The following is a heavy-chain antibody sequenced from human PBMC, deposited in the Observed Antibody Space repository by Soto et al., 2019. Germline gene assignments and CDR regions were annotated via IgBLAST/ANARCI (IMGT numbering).Heavy chain of an antibody. D-gene: IGHD3-22*01. J-gene: IGHJ4*02. V-gene: IGHV3-15*07. CDR3: TTDAGLPYYIDTSGYVFDY. CDR2: IKSEAHGVTT. Sequence: GGSLRLSCAASGFTFTNAWTNWVRQAAGKGLEWVGRIKSEAHGVTTDYAAPVKGRFTISRDDSQKTLYLQMNSLRTEDTALYYCTTDAGLPYYIDTSGYVFDYWGQGTLVTVSS. CDR1: GFTFTNAW.